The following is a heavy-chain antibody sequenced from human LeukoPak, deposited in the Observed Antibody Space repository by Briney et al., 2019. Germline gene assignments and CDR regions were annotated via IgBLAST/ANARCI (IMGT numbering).Heavy chain of an antibody. D-gene: IGHD3-22*01. J-gene: IGHJ3*01. V-gene: IGHV3-23*01. Sequence: GGSLRLSCAASGFTFSNFAMNWVRQAPGKGLEWVSVISSSGASTYYADSVKGRFTISRDNSKKTLYLQMSSLRAEDTAVYYCAKDFYDSSAYYYPDAFDVWGQGTMVTVTS. CDR3: AKDFYDSSAYYYPDAFDV. CDR1: GFTFSNFA. CDR2: ISSSGAST.